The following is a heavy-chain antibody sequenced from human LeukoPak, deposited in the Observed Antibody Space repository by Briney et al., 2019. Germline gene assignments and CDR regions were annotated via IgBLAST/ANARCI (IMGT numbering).Heavy chain of an antibody. V-gene: IGHV1-8*01. Sequence: GASVKVSCKASGYTFTSYGINWVRQATGQGLEWMGWMNPNNGDSGYAQKFQGRVTITRDTSISTSYMELRSLRSDDTAVYFCARTTSFTASGYDYWGQGTLVTVSS. CDR2: MNPNNGDS. CDR1: GYTFTSYG. J-gene: IGHJ4*02. D-gene: IGHD6-25*01. CDR3: ARTTSFTASGYDY.